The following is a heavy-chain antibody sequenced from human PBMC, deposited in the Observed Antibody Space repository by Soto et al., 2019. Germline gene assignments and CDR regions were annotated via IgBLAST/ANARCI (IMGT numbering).Heavy chain of an antibody. V-gene: IGHV1-18*01. CDR1: GYTFTSYG. J-gene: IGHJ4*02. D-gene: IGHD3-22*01. Sequence: ASVKVSCKASGYTFTSYGISWVRQAPGQGLEWMGWISAYNGNTNYAQKLQGKVTMTTDTSTSTTYMELRMLRSDDTAVYYCAINYDDSSGYYNYFDYWGQGTLVTVSS. CDR3: AINYDDSSGYYNYFDY. CDR2: ISAYNGNT.